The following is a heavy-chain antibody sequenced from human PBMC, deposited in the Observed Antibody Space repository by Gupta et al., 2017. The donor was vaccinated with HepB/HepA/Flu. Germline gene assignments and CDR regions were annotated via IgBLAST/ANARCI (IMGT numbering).Heavy chain of an antibody. CDR2: IYYSGST. Sequence: GKPSQTLSLTCTVSGGSISSGGYYWSWIRQHPGKGLEWIGYIYYSGSTYYNPSLKSRVTISVDTSKNQFSLKLSSVTAADTAVYYCARDRLDSSGYYAGFDPWGQGTLVTGSS. CDR3: ARDRLDSSGYYAGFDP. V-gene: IGHV4-31*03. CDR1: GGSISSGGYY. J-gene: IGHJ5*02. D-gene: IGHD3-22*01.